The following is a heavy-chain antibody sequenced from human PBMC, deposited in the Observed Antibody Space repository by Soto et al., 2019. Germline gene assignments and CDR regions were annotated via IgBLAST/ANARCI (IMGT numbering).Heavy chain of an antibody. D-gene: IGHD5-12*01. Sequence: QVQLQESGPGLVKPSGTLSLTCAVSGGSISSSNWWSWVRQPPGKGLEWIGEIYHSGSTNYNPSLESRVTISVDKSKNQFSLKLSSVTAADTAVYYCARDLRGWLRGLFDYWGQGTLVTVSS. V-gene: IGHV4-4*02. CDR3: ARDLRGWLRGLFDY. CDR2: IYHSGST. CDR1: GGSISSSNW. J-gene: IGHJ4*02.